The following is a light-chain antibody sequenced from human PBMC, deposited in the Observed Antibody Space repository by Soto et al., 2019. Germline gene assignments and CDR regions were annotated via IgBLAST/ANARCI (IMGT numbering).Light chain of an antibody. Sequence: DVVMTQTPLSLSVTPGQPASISCKSTQSLLLGDGKTYLYWYLQKSGQPPQLLIYGVSNRFSGVPDRFSGSGSGTDFTLKISRVEAEDVGLYHCMQGIQLPNTFGQGTRLEI. CDR3: MQGIQLPNT. V-gene: IGKV2D-29*01. CDR1: QSLLLGDGKTY. J-gene: IGKJ5*01. CDR2: GVS.